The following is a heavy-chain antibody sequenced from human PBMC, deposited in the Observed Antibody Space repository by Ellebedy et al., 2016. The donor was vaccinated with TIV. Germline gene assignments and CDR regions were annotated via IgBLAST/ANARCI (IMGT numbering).Heavy chain of an antibody. CDR1: GFIFSSYW. CDR2: IRQDGSDK. Sequence: GGSLRLSCAASGFIFSSYWMSWVRQAPGKGLEWVANIRQDGSDKYYVDSVKGRFTISRDNAKNSLYLQMNSLRAEDTAVYYCATDGSYGDYRSPTHAFEIWGQGTMVTVSS. CDR3: ATDGSYGDYRSPTHAFEI. D-gene: IGHD4-17*01. J-gene: IGHJ3*02. V-gene: IGHV3-7*01.